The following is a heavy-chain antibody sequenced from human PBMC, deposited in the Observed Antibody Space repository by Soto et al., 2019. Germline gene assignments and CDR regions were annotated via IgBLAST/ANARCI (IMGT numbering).Heavy chain of an antibody. CDR1: CGSFSGYY. CDR3: ARGQGGYSYPNWFDP. D-gene: IGHD5-18*01. Sequence: SETLSLTCAVYCGSFSGYYWSWIRQPPGKGLEWIGEINHSGSTNYNPSLKSRVTISVDTSKNQFSLKLSSVTAADTAVYYCARGQGGYSYPNWFDPWGQGTQVTVSS. CDR2: INHSGST. J-gene: IGHJ5*02. V-gene: IGHV4-34*01.